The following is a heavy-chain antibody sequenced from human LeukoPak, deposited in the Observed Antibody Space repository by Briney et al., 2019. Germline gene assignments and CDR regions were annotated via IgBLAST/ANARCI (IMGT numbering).Heavy chain of an antibody. V-gene: IGHV3-23*01. CDR1: GFTFSSYA. CDR2: ISSRGTTT. Sequence: GGSLRLSCAASGFTFSSYAMSWVRQAPGKGLEWVSEISSRGTTTYYADSVKGRFTISRDNAKNSLYLQMNSLRAEGTAVYYCAKLLYYYDSSQPYWGQGTLVTVSS. D-gene: IGHD3-22*01. J-gene: IGHJ4*02. CDR3: AKLLYYYDSSQPY.